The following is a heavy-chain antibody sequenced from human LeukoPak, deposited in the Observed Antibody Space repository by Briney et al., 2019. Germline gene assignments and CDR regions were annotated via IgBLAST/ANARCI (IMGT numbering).Heavy chain of an antibody. D-gene: IGHD3-22*01. J-gene: IGHJ4*02. CDR2: INHSGST. CDR1: GGSFSGYY. CDR3: ARDYYDSSGSDY. V-gene: IGHV4-34*01. Sequence: SETLSLTCAVYGGSFSGYYWSWIRQPPGKGLEWIGEINHSGSTNYNPSLKSRVTISVDTSKNQFSLKLSSVTAEDTAVYYCARDYYDSSGSDYWGQGTLVTVSS.